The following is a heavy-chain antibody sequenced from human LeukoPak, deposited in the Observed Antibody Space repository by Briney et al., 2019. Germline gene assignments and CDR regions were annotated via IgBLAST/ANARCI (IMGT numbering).Heavy chain of an antibody. Sequence: ASVKVSCKASGYTFTGYYMHWVRQAPGQGLEWMGWINPNSGGTNYAQKFQGRVTMTRDTSISTAYMELSRLRSDDTAVYYCARANRRGSGSYYYLSFWGQGTLVTVSS. CDR1: GYTFTGYY. V-gene: IGHV1-2*02. J-gene: IGHJ4*02. CDR2: INPNSGGT. CDR3: ARANRRGSGSYYYLSF. D-gene: IGHD3-10*01.